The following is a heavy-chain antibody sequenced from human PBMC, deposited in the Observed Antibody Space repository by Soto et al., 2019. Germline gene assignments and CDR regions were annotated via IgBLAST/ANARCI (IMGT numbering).Heavy chain of an antibody. J-gene: IGHJ3*02. CDR2: IYYSGT. CDR3: ARTYDGSGPNSGGYAFDI. Sequence: SETLSLTCSVSGVSISSYYWSWIRQPPGKGLEWIAYIYYSGTSYNPSLKSRVSISLDTSKNQFSLKLSSVTAADTAVYYCARTYDGSGPNSGGYAFDIWGQGTMVT. D-gene: IGHD3-22*01. V-gene: IGHV4-59*01. CDR1: GVSISSYY.